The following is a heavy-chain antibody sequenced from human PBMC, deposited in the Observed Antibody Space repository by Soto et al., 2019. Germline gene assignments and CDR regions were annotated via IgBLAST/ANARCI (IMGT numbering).Heavy chain of an antibody. CDR2: IYYSGST. CDR1: GGSISSYY. J-gene: IGHJ5*02. CDR3: ARGQQGYDFWSGYYHNWFDP. D-gene: IGHD3-3*01. V-gene: IGHV4-59*01. Sequence: SETLSLTCTVSGGSISSYYWSRIRQPPGKGLEWIGYIYYSGSTNYNPSLKSRVTISVDTSKNQFSLKLSSVTAADTAVYYCARGQQGYDFWSGYYHNWFDPWGQGTLVTVSS.